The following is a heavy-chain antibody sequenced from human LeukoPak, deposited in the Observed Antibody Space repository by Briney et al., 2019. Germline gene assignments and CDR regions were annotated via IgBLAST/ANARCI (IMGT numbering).Heavy chain of an antibody. CDR1: GGTFSSYT. V-gene: IGHV1-69*04. D-gene: IGHD4-11*01. J-gene: IGHJ4*02. CDR3: ARDYSNYRGNFDY. Sequence: SVKVSCKASGGTFSSYTISWVLQAPGQGLEWMGRIIPILGIANYARKFQGRVTITADKSTSTAYMELSSLRSEDTAVYYCARDYSNYRGNFDYWGQGTLVTVSS. CDR2: IIPILGIA.